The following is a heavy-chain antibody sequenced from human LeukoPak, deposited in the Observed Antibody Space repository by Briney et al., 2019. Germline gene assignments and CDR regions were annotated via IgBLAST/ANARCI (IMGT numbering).Heavy chain of an antibody. V-gene: IGHV3-49*04. Sequence: GGSLRLSCTASGFTFGDYAMSWVGQAPGKGLEWVGFIRGRDYGATPEYAASVRGRFTISRADSESVAYVHMKSLKTDETAIYYCTRVGYLDSSGYYFFRSVDYWGQGTLVTVSS. D-gene: IGHD3-22*01. J-gene: IGHJ4*02. CDR2: IRGRDYGATP. CDR1: GFTFGDYA. CDR3: TRVGYLDSSGYYFFRSVDY.